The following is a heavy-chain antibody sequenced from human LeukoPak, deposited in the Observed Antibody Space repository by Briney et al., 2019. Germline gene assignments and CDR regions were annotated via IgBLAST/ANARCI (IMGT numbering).Heavy chain of an antibody. J-gene: IGHJ4*02. CDR2: ISANSGNT. Sequence: GASVKVSCKASGYTFTSYGISWVRQAPGQGLEWMGWISANSGNTNYAKNLQGRVTMTTDTSTSTAYMELRSLTSDDTALYYCARDPDDPNVDIDYWGQGTLVTVSS. D-gene: IGHD5-12*01. CDR1: GYTFTSYG. CDR3: ARDPDDPNVDIDY. V-gene: IGHV1-18*01.